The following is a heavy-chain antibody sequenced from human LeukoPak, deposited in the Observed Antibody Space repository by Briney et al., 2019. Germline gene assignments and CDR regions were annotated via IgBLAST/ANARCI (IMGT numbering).Heavy chain of an antibody. Sequence: PSETLSLTCTVSGGSISSYYWSWIRQPPGKGLEWIGYIYYSGSTNYNPSLKSRVTISVDTSKNQFSLKLSSVTAADTAVYYCASDRVLGSGSLDNWGQGTLVTVSS. V-gene: IGHV4-59*08. CDR3: ASDRVLGSGSLDN. J-gene: IGHJ4*02. CDR1: GGSISSYY. CDR2: IYYSGST. D-gene: IGHD3-10*01.